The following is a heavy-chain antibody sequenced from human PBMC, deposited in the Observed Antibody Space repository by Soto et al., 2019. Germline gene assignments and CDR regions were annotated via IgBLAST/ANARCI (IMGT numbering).Heavy chain of an antibody. Sequence: SVFTLSSYTMHWGRQAPGKGLEWVAVISYDGSNRYYAESLKGRFTISRDNSKNTLYLQMNSLRPEDTAVYFCARGDYHDSSGYYPDAFDIWGQGTMVTVSS. D-gene: IGHD3-22*01. V-gene: IGHV3-30*03. CDR3: ARGDYHDSSGYYPDAFDI. CDR1: VFTLSSYT. J-gene: IGHJ3*02. CDR2: ISYDGSNR.